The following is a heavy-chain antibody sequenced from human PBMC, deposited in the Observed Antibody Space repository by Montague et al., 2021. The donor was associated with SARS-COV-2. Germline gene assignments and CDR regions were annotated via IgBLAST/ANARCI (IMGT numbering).Heavy chain of an antibody. CDR3: AGEGIVGATGFDY. V-gene: IGHV3-30*04. CDR2: ISYDGSNK. CDR1: GFTFSSYA. D-gene: IGHD1-26*01. J-gene: IGHJ4*02. Sequence: SLRLSCAASGFTFSSYAMHWVRQAPGKGLEWVAVISYDGSNKYYADSVKGRFTISRDNSKNTLYLQMNSLRAEDTAVYYCAGEGIVGATGFDYWGQGTLVTVSS.